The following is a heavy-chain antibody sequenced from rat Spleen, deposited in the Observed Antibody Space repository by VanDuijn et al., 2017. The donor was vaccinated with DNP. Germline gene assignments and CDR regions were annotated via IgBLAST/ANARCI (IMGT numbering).Heavy chain of an antibody. V-gene: IGHV5-58*01. D-gene: IGHD1-11*01. CDR3: ARHEATEGIDFDY. Sequence: EVQLVETGGGLVQPGRSLKLSCVASGFTFSSNWMYWIRQAPGKGLEWVSSINTDGGVTYYPDSVKGRFTISRDNAENTVYLQMNSLRSEDTATYYCARHEATEGIDFDYWGQGVMVTVSS. CDR2: INTDGGVT. CDR1: GFTFSSNW. J-gene: IGHJ2*01.